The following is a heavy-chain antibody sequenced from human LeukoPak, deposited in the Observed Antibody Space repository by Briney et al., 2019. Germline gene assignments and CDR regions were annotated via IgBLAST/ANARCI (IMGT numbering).Heavy chain of an antibody. V-gene: IGHV1-3*01. CDR1: GYTFPNYA. CDR3: ARDAVTGSVIYYFDY. Sequence: ASVKVSCKASGYTFPNYAMHWVRQAPGQRLEWMGWINAGNGDTKYSQKFQGRVTITRDTSASTAYMELSSLRSEDTAVYYCARDAVTGSVIYYFDYWGQGTLVTVSS. CDR2: INAGNGDT. J-gene: IGHJ4*02. D-gene: IGHD5-18*01.